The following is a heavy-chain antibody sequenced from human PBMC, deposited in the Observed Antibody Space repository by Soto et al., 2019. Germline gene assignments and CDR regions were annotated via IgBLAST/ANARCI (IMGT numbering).Heavy chain of an antibody. CDR3: ARDLLFHDSSGYYYAP. V-gene: IGHV3-30-3*01. CDR1: GFTFSSYA. J-gene: IGHJ5*02. CDR2: ISYDGSNK. D-gene: IGHD3-22*01. Sequence: GGSLRLSCAASGFTFSSYAMHWVRQAPGKGLEWVAVISYDGSNKYYADSVKGRFTISRDNSKNTLYLQMNSLRAEDTAVYYCARDLLFHDSSGYYYAPWGQGTLVTVSS.